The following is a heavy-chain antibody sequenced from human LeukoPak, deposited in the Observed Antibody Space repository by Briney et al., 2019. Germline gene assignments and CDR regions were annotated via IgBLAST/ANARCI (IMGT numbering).Heavy chain of an antibody. V-gene: IGHV3-23*01. Sequence: PGGSLRLSCAASGFTFSSYAMSWVRQAPGKGLEWVSAISGSGGSTYYADSVKGRFTISRDNSKNTLYLQMNSLRAEDTAVYYCATNIVVVVAATGEFDYWGQGTLVTVSS. CDR2: ISGSGGST. D-gene: IGHD2-15*01. CDR1: GFTFSSYA. J-gene: IGHJ4*02. CDR3: ATNIVVVVAATGEFDY.